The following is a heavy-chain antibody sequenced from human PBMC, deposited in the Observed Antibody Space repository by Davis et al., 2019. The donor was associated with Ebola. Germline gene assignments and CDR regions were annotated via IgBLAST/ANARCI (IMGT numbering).Heavy chain of an antibody. Sequence: GSLRLSCAASGFTFSSYWMSWVRQAPGKGLEWVANIKQDGSEKYYVDSVKGRFTISRDNAKNSLYLQMNSLRAEDTAVYYCARKLLTYYYYYGMDVWGQGTTVTVSS. D-gene: IGHD3-10*01. CDR1: GFTFSSYW. J-gene: IGHJ6*02. CDR3: ARKLLTYYYYYGMDV. CDR2: IKQDGSEK. V-gene: IGHV3-7*01.